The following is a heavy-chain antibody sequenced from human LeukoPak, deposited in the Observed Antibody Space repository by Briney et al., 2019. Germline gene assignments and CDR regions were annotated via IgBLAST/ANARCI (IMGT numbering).Heavy chain of an antibody. CDR3: ARGSSPSSMGYCSGGSCYVPDY. D-gene: IGHD2-15*01. CDR1: GYTFTGYY. J-gene: IGHJ4*02. CDR2: MNPNSGNT. Sequence: ASVKVSCKASGYTFTGYYMHWVRQAPGQGLEWMGWMNPNSGNTGYAQKFQGSVTITRNTSISTAYMELSSLRSEDTAVYYCARGSSPSSMGYCSGGSCYVPDYWGQGTLVTVSS. V-gene: IGHV1-8*03.